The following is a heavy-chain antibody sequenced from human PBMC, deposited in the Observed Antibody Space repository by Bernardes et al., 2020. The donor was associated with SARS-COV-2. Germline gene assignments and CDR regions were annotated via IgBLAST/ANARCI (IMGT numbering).Heavy chain of an antibody. Sequence: GGSLRLSCAASGFTFDDYAMHWVRQAPGKGLEWVSGISWNSGSIGYADSVKGRFTISRDNAKNSLYLQMNSLRAEDTALYYCATLGGYYDSSAYTLGHYYYYGMDVWGQGTTVTVSS. D-gene: IGHD3-22*01. V-gene: IGHV3-9*01. CDR2: ISWNSGSI. J-gene: IGHJ6*02. CDR3: ATLGGYYDSSAYTLGHYYYYGMDV. CDR1: GFTFDDYA.